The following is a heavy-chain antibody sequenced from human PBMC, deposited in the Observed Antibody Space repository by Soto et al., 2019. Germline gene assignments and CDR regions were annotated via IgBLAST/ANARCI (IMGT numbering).Heavy chain of an antibody. Sequence: GESLKISCKGSGYSCTSYWIGWVRQMPGKGLEWMGIIYPGDSDTRYSPSFQGQVTISADKSISTAYLQWSSLKASDTAMYYCARVNDYTGQAPQYYYGMDVWGQGTTVTVSS. J-gene: IGHJ6*02. CDR1: GYSCTSYW. CDR2: IYPGDSDT. D-gene: IGHD4-4*01. CDR3: ARVNDYTGQAPQYYYGMDV. V-gene: IGHV5-51*01.